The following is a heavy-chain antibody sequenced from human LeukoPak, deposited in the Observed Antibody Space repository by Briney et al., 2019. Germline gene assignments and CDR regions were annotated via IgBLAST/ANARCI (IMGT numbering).Heavy chain of an antibody. CDR1: GYSISSGYY. Sequence: SETLSLTCAVSGYSISSGYYWGWIRQPPGKGLEWIGNIYHSGSTYYNPSLKRRVTISVDTSKNQFSLKLSSVPAADTAVYYCAAGGGGGPVDYWGQGTLVTVSS. CDR3: AAGGGGGPVDY. V-gene: IGHV4-38-2*01. CDR2: IYHSGST. D-gene: IGHD3-16*01. J-gene: IGHJ4*02.